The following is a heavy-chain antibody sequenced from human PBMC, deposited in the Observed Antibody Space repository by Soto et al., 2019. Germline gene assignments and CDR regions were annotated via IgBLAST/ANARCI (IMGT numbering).Heavy chain of an antibody. Sequence: PSETLSLTCTVSGGSISSGGYYWSWIRQHPGKGLEWIGYIYYSGSTYYNPSLKSRVTISVDTSKNQFSLKLSSVTAADTAVYYCARALTYYDFWSGYPPQFDYWGQGTLVTVSS. CDR1: GGSISSGGYY. V-gene: IGHV4-31*03. D-gene: IGHD3-3*01. CDR2: IYYSGST. CDR3: ARALTYYDFWSGYPPQFDY. J-gene: IGHJ4*02.